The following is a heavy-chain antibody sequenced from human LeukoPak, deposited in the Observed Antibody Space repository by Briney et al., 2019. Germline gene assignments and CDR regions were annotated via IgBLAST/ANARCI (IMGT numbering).Heavy chain of an antibody. CDR2: ISSSSSTI. CDR3: ARGLGYCSSTSCYTWYGMDV. J-gene: IGHJ6*02. D-gene: IGHD2-2*02. CDR1: GFTFSSYS. Sequence: GGSLRLSCAASGFTFSSYSMNWVRQAPGKGLEWVSYISSSSSTIYYADSVKGRFTISRDNAKNSLYLQMNSLRAEDTAVYYCARGLGYCSSTSCYTWYGMDVWGQGTTVTVSS. V-gene: IGHV3-48*01.